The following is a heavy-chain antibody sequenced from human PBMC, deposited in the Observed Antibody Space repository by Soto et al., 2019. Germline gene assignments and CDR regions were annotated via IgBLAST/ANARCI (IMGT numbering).Heavy chain of an antibody. Sequence: QVQLVESGGGVVQPGRSLRLSCAASGFTFSNYGLHWVRQAPGKGLEWVADIWYDGRSKNYVDSVKDRFTISRDNSKNTLYLEMNSLRAEDSAVYYCGRVDRYYGMDVWGQGTTVTVSS. V-gene: IGHV3-33*01. CDR1: GFTFSNYG. CDR3: GRVDRYYGMDV. J-gene: IGHJ6*02. CDR2: IWYDGRSK.